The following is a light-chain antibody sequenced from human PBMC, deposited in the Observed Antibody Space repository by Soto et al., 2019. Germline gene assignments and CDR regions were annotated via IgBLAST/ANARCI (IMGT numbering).Light chain of an antibody. CDR1: QSVGRN. CDR2: GAS. CDR3: QQYNHWPPLT. J-gene: IGKJ4*01. Sequence: EIVMPQSPATLSVPPGERATLSCRVSQSVGRNLAWYQQKPGQGPRLLIYGASTRAPGIPARFGGRGSGTEFTLTISSLQSEDFAIYSCQQYNHWPPLTFGGGTKVEIK. V-gene: IGKV3-15*01.